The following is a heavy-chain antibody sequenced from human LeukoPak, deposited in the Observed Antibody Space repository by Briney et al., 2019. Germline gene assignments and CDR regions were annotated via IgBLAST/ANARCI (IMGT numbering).Heavy chain of an antibody. CDR2: ISHTGST. Sequence: SEALSLTCTVSGYSISNGYNWGRVRQPPGKGLECIGSISHTGSTYYNPSLESRVTISLDTSNNQFSLELSSVTAADTAVYYCARTYINFSNYFDPWGQGSLVTVSS. CDR1: GYSISNGYN. V-gene: IGHV4-38-2*02. D-gene: IGHD4-11*01. J-gene: IGHJ5*02. CDR3: ARTYINFSNYFDP.